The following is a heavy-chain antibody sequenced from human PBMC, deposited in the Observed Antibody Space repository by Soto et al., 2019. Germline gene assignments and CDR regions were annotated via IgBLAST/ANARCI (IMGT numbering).Heavy chain of an antibody. CDR1: GYTFASYD. J-gene: IGHJ5*01. CDR2: MNPNSGTT. V-gene: IGHV1-8*01. D-gene: IGHD2-21*01. CDR3: ASSDGYTFNSLDS. Sequence: QVQLVQSGAEVKTPGASVKVSCKASGYTFASYDIKWVRQAPGQGLEWMGWMNPNSGTTGYAQKFQGRLSMTTDTAVNIAHMELSSLRNEDTAVYYCASSDGYTFNSLDSWGQGTLVTVPS.